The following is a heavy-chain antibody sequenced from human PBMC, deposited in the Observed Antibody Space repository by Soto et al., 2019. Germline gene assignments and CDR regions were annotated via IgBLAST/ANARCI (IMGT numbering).Heavy chain of an antibody. CDR2: VSTSGAT. J-gene: IGHJ6*02. Sequence: SETLSLPCTVSDDVLSRYYWNWIRQPAGKGLEWIGRVSTSGATNDNPSLESRVTMSSHTSKKQYALKLTSVTAADTAVYVCARADNEMLTGSDVMDVCGQGTTFTIS. CDR1: DDVLSRYY. CDR3: ARADNEMLTGSDVMDV. V-gene: IGHV4-4*07. D-gene: IGHD3-9*01.